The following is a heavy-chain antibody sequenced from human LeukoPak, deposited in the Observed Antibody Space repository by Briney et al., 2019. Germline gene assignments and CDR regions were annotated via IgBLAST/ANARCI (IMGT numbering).Heavy chain of an antibody. J-gene: IGHJ4*02. D-gene: IGHD1-26*01. CDR2: ISSNGIST. CDR3: VKDLYGWEPKSGDY. Sequence: PGGSLRLSCSASGLTFSTYAMHWVRQAQGKGLEYVSAISSNGISTYYADSVKGRFTISRDNSKNTLYLQMSSLRAEDTAVYYCVKDLYGWEPKSGDYWGQGTLVTVSS. CDR1: GLTFSTYA. V-gene: IGHV3-64D*09.